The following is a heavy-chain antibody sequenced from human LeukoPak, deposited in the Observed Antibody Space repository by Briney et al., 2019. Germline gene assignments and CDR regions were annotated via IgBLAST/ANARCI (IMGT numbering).Heavy chain of an antibody. J-gene: IGHJ4*02. D-gene: IGHD7-27*01. CDR1: GFTFSSYT. Sequence: GGSLRLSCAASGFTFSSYTMNWVRQAPGKGLERVSYIGGSSTTYYTDSVRGRFTISRDNAKNSLYLQMNSLRAEDTAVYYCARDDNWGFDCWGQGTLVTVSS. V-gene: IGHV3-48*01. CDR3: ARDDNWGFDC. CDR2: IGGSSTT.